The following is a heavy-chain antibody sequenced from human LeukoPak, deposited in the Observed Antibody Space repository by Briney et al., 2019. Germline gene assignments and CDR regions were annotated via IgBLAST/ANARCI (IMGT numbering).Heavy chain of an antibody. V-gene: IGHV2-5*01. J-gene: IGHJ4*02. CDR3: AHRSQVLVGATALYYFDY. D-gene: IGHD1-26*01. CDR1: GFSLSTSGVG. Sequence: SGPTLANPTQTLTLTCTFSGFSLSTSGVGVGWIRQPPGKALEWLALIYWNDDKRYSPSLKSRLTITKDTSKNQVVLTMTNMDPVDTATYYCAHRSQVLVGATALYYFDYWGQGTLVTVSS. CDR2: IYWNDDK.